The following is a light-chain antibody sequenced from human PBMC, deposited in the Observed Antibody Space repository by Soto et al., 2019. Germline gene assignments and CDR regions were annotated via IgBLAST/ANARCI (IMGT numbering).Light chain of an antibody. CDR1: QNINRR. J-gene: IGKJ1*01. CDR3: QQYNNYPWT. CDR2: DAS. Sequence: DIQMTQSPSTLSASVGDRVTITCRASQNINRRLAWYQQKPGKAPNLLIYDASSLESGVPARFSGGGSGTEFTLTISSLQPDDFSTFDCQQYNNYPWTVGQGTKVDSK. V-gene: IGKV1-5*01.